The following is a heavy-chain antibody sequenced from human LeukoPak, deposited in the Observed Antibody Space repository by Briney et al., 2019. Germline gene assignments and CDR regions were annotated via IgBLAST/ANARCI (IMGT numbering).Heavy chain of an antibody. D-gene: IGHD2-2*01. CDR2: IYYSGST. Sequence: SETLSLTCTVSGGSISSGDYYWSWIHQPPGKGLEWIGYIYYSGSTYYNPSLKSRVTISVDTSKNQFSLKLSSVTAADTAVYYCARAPPYGELLSSYYFDYWGQGTLVTVSS. CDR1: GGSISSGDYY. V-gene: IGHV4-30-4*01. J-gene: IGHJ4*02. CDR3: ARAPPYGELLSSYYFDY.